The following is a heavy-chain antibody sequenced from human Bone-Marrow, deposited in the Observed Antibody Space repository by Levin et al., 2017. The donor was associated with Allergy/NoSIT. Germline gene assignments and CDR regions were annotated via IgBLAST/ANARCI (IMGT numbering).Heavy chain of an antibody. CDR3: AKDKGLVEFKFVDY. D-gene: IGHD2-2*01. Sequence: GGSLRLSCAASGFTFDDYAMHWVRQAPGKGLEWVSGISWNSGSIGYADSVKGRFTISRDNAKNSLYLQMNSLRAEDTALYYCAKDKGLVEFKFVDYWGQGTLVTVSS. J-gene: IGHJ4*02. CDR1: GFTFDDYA. CDR2: ISWNSGSI. V-gene: IGHV3-9*01.